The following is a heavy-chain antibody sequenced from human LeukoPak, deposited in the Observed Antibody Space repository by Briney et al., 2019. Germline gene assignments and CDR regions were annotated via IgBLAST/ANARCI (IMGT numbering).Heavy chain of an antibody. D-gene: IGHD2-2*01. V-gene: IGHV3-48*01. CDR2: VGISSGNT. J-gene: IGHJ4*02. Sequence: QSGGSLRLSCAASGFTFSDYSMNWVRQAPGKGLERISYVGISSGNTKYADSVKGRFTISGDKAKNSLYLQMNSLRVEDTAVYYCARDTKYAFDNWGQGTLVTVSS. CDR3: ARDTKYAFDN. CDR1: GFTFSDYS.